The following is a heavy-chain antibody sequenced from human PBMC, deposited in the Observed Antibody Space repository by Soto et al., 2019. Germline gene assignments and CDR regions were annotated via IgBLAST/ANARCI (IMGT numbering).Heavy chain of an antibody. CDR1: GFTFSSYW. CDR2: IKGDGSST. Sequence: EVQLVESGGGLVQPGGSLRLSCAASGFTFSSYWVHWVRQAPGKGLVWISLIKGDGSSTNYADSVKGRFTIFRDNAENTVYLQMNSLRAEDTAVYLCGRGGSGIYGVDVWGQGTTVTVSS. CDR3: GRGGSGIYGVDV. D-gene: IGHD6-13*01. J-gene: IGHJ6*02. V-gene: IGHV3-74*01.